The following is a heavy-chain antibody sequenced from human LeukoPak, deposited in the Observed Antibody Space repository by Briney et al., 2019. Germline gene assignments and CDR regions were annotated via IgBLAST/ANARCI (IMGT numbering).Heavy chain of an antibody. CDR2: IYTSGST. J-gene: IGHJ4*02. V-gene: IGHV4-4*07. CDR3: ARARMYYYDSSGYYFPLFDY. Sequence: SETLSLTCTVSGGSIGGSISSFSWSWIRQPAGKGLEWIGRIYTSGSTNYNPSLKSRVTISVDTSKNQFSLKLSSVTAADTAVYYCARARMYYYDSSGYYFPLFDYWGQGTLVTVSS. D-gene: IGHD3-22*01. CDR1: GGSIGGSISSFS.